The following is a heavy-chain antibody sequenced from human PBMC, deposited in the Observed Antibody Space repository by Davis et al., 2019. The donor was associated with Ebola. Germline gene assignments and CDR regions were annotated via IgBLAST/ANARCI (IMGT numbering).Heavy chain of an antibody. CDR1: GFTFSNYA. D-gene: IGHD3-10*01. CDR2: ISGSGSST. V-gene: IGHV3-23*01. J-gene: IGHJ6*02. CDR3: AREGAPMVRGHYGMDV. Sequence: GESLKISCAASGFTFSNYAMTWVRQAPGKGLEWVSCISGSGSSTYYADSVKGRFTISRDNSKNTLYLQMNSLRAEDTAVYYCAREGAPMVRGHYGMDVWGQGTTVTVSS.